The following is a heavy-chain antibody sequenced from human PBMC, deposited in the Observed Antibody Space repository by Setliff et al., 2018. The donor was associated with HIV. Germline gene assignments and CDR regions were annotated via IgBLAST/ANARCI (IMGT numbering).Heavy chain of an antibody. D-gene: IGHD3-3*01. V-gene: IGHV4-39*01. CDR1: GGSISGSSDY. CDR2: IFYTGST. Sequence: PSETLSLTCTVSGGSISGSSDYWGWIRQPPGKGLEWIGSIFYTGSTYYNPSLKGRVTVSVDTSINQFSLKLSSVTAADTSVYYCARHSSSGYLPYYFDYWGQGTLVTVS. CDR3: ARHSSSGYLPYYFDY. J-gene: IGHJ4*02.